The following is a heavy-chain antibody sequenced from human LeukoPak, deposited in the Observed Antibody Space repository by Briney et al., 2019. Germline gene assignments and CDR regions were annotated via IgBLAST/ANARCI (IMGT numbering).Heavy chain of an antibody. J-gene: IGHJ4*02. CDR3: ARERTTVANHFDF. CDR2: ISTSSTTI. CDR1: GFTFSSYS. V-gene: IGHV3-48*02. D-gene: IGHD4-17*01. Sequence: GGSLRLSCAASGFTFSSYSMNWVRQAPGKGLEWVSYISTSSTTIDFTDSVKGRFTISRDNAKNSLFLQMDSLRDEDTAVYYCARERTTVANHFDFWGQGTLVTVSS.